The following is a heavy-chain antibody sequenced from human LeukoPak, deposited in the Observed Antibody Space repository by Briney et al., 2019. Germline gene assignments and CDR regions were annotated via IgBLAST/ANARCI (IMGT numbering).Heavy chain of an antibody. CDR1: GFTFSSYS. D-gene: IGHD1-26*01. V-gene: IGHV3-21*01. J-gene: IGHJ4*02. CDR3: ARAELVGASFDY. CDR2: ISSSSSYI. Sequence: GGSLRLSCAASGFTFSSYSMNWVRQAPGKGLEWVSSISSSSSYIYYADSVKGRFTISRDNAKNSLYLQMNSLRAEDTAVYYCARAELVGASFDYWGQGTVVTVSS.